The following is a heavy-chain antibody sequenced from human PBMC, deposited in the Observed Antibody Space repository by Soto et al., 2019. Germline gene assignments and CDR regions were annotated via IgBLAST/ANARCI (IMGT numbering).Heavy chain of an antibody. V-gene: IGHV1-69*02. CDR1: GGTFSTYT. CDR2: IIPIIGII. CDR3: AGGPDRPYNDSHASSYP. D-gene: IGHD3-16*01. J-gene: IGHJ5*02. Sequence: QVQLVQSGAEVKKPGSSVKVSCKASGGTFSTYTITWVRQAPGQGLEWMGRIIPIIGIINYAQKFQGRVTTRADKFTGTAYMELTGLRSDDPAVYYCAGGPDRPYNDSHASSYPWGQGALVTVSS.